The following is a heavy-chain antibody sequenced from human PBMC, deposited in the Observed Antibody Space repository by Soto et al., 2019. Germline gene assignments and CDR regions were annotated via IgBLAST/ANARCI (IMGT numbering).Heavy chain of an antibody. J-gene: IGHJ4*02. Sequence: SCAASGFTFSSYAMSWVRQAPGKGLEWVSAISGSGGSTYYADSVKGRFTISRDNSKNTLYLQMNSLRAEDTAVYYCAKARVEMATINLFDYWGQGTLVTVSS. CDR3: AKARVEMATINLFDY. V-gene: IGHV3-23*01. CDR2: ISGSGGST. D-gene: IGHD5-12*01. CDR1: GFTFSSYA.